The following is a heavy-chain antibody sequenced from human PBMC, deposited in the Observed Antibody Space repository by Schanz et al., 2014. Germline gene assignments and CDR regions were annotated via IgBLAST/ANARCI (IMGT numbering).Heavy chain of an antibody. CDR1: GFPFSMAW. V-gene: IGHV3-30*02. Sequence: VQLVESGGGLVKPGGSLRLSCAASGFPFSMAWMTWVRQPPGKGLEWVAFIRYDGTIKNYADSVKGRFTISRDNSKNTLYLQMNSLNSEDTALYYCAKGGSLDNWGQGTQVTVSS. CDR2: IRYDGTIK. J-gene: IGHJ4*02. D-gene: IGHD3-16*01. CDR3: AKGGSLDN.